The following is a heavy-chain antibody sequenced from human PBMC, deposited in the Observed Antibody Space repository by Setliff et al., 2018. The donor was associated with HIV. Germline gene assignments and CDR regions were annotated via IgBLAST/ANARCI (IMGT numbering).Heavy chain of an antibody. CDR3: ARARTGVTMVRGAMSF. J-gene: IGHJ4*02. CDR2: ISYDGNSE. Sequence: GGSLRLSCAASGFSFSTYAMHWVRQAPGKGLEWVSVISYDGNSESYADSVKGRFTISRDNSKNTLYLQMNSLGPEDTAVYYCARARTGVTMVRGAMSFWGQGTLVTVSS. V-gene: IGHV3-30*04. D-gene: IGHD3-10*01. CDR1: GFSFSTYA.